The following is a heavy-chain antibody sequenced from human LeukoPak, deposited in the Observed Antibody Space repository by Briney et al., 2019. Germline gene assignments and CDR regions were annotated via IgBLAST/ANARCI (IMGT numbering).Heavy chain of an antibody. CDR2: IIPIFGTA. V-gene: IGHV1-69*05. D-gene: IGHD3-22*01. Sequence: SVKVSCKASGGTFSSYAISWVRQAPGQGLEWMGGIIPIFGTANYAQKLQGRVTMTTDTSTSTAYMELRSLRSDDTAVYYCARGVFSLGDSSGYYLDYYYGMDVWGQGTTVTVSS. CDR3: ARGVFSLGDSSGYYLDYYYGMDV. CDR1: GGTFSSYA. J-gene: IGHJ6*02.